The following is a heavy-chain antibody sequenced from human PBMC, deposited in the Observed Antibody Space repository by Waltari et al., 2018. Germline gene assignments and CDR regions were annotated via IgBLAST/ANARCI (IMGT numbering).Heavy chain of an antibody. V-gene: IGHV3-33*01. J-gene: IGHJ5*02. CDR3: ARGNDRNGFDP. CDR1: GFTFSSYG. D-gene: IGHD3-16*01. CDR2: IWYDGSNK. Sequence: QVQLVESGGGMVQPGRSLRLSCAASGFTFSSYGMHWVRQAPGKGLEWVAVIWYDGSNKYYADSGKGRFTISRDNSKNTLYLQMNSLRAEDTAVYYCARGNDRNGFDPWGQGTLVTVSS.